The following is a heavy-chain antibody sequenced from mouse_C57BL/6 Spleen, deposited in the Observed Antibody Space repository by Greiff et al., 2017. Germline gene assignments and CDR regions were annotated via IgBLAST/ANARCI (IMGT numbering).Heavy chain of an antibody. CDR2: INPSSGYT. D-gene: IGHD2-4*01. J-gene: IGHJ3*01. CDR1: GYTFTSYW. V-gene: IGHV1-7*01. CDR3: ARAYDYDEDWFAY. Sequence: LVESGAELAKPGASVQLSCKASGYTFTSYWMHWVKQRPGQGLEWIGYINPSSGYTKYNQKFKDKATLTADKSSSPAYMQLSSLTYEDSAVYYCARAYDYDEDWFAYWGQGTLVTVSA.